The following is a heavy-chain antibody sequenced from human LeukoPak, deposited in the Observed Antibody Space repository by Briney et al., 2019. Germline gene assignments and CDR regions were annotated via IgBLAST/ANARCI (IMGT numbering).Heavy chain of an antibody. V-gene: IGHV3-23*01. J-gene: IGHJ4*02. CDR1: GFTFSSYA. Sequence: GGSLRLSCAASGFTFSSYATSWVRQAPGKGLEWVSAISGSGGSTYYADSVKGRFTISRDNSKNTLYLQMNSLRAEDTAVYYCAKFFSGYYDSSGYPIDYWGQGTLVTVSS. D-gene: IGHD3-22*01. CDR2: ISGSGGST. CDR3: AKFFSGYYDSSGYPIDY.